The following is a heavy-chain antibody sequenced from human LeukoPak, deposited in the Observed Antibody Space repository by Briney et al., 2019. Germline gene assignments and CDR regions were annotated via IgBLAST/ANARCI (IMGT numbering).Heavy chain of an antibody. CDR3: ARRGYSYGLFGY. Sequence: SETQSLTCAVYGGSFSGYYWSWIRQPPGKGLEWIGEINHSGSTNYNPSLKSRVTISVDTSKNQFSLKLSSVTAADTAVYYCARRGYSYGLFGYWGQGTLVTVSS. D-gene: IGHD5-18*01. V-gene: IGHV4-34*01. CDR2: INHSGST. CDR1: GGSFSGYY. J-gene: IGHJ4*02.